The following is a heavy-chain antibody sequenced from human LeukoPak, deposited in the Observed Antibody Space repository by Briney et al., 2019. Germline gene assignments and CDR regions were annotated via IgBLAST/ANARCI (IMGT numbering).Heavy chain of an antibody. V-gene: IGHV4-39*02. D-gene: IGHD3-10*01. CDR3: ARDHLYYYGSGLDY. CDR1: GGSISSSGYY. J-gene: IGHJ4*02. Sequence: SETLSLTCTVSGGSISSSGYYWGWIRQPPGKGLEWIGSIYYSGSTYYNPSLKSRVTISVDTSKNQFSLKLSSVTAADTAVYYCARDHLYYYGSGLDYWGQGTLVTVSS. CDR2: IYYSGST.